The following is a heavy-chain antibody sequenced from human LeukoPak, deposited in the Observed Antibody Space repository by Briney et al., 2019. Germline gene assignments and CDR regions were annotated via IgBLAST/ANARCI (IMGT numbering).Heavy chain of an antibody. CDR2: INESGST. CDR3: ARAGLYMSTVTRIFDY. D-gene: IGHD4-11*01. V-gene: IGHV4-34*01. Sequence: SEALSLTRAVYGGSLRGYYRSWIRPPPGKGLGWVGEINESGSTNYNPSLKSRVTISVDTSKNQLSLKLSSVTAADTAVYYCARAGLYMSTVTRIFDYWGQGTLVTVSS. CDR1: GGSLRGYY. J-gene: IGHJ4*02.